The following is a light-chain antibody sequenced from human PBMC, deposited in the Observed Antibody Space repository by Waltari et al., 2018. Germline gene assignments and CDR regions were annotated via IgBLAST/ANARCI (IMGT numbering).Light chain of an antibody. CDR3: SSDTTVSSVI. Sequence: QSALTQPASVSGSPGQSITISCTETSSDVGGYTYVSWYQQHPGKAPKLIIFDVSNRPSGVSNRVSVSKSGNTASLTVSGLQADDEADYYCSSDTTVSSVIFGGGTRLTVL. J-gene: IGLJ2*01. CDR2: DVS. CDR1: SSDVGGYTY. V-gene: IGLV2-14*03.